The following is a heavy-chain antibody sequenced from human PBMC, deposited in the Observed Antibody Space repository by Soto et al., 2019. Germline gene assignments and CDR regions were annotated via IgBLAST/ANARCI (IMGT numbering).Heavy chain of an antibody. CDR1: GYRFTNYW. V-gene: IGHV5-51*01. CDR3: ARQTYYYGADV. J-gene: IGHJ6*02. Sequence: PGESLKISCKGSGYRFTNYWIGWVRQMPGKGLEWMGIIYPGDSQSRYSPSFQGQVTISADKSISTVYLQWSSLKASDSAIYYCARQTYYYGADVRGQGTTVTVSS. CDR2: IYPGDSQS.